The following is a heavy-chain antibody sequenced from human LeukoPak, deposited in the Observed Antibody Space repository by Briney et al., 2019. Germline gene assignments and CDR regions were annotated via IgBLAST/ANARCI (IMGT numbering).Heavy chain of an antibody. J-gene: IGHJ4*02. D-gene: IGHD4-17*01. CDR1: GFPFSNYG. V-gene: IGHV3-23*01. CDR3: ARDYADYVGYFFFDY. CDR2: ISGSGGST. Sequence: PGGSLRLSCAASGFPFSNYGIHWVRQAPGKGLEWVSAISGSGGSTYYADSVKGRFTISRDNSKNTLYLQMNSLRAEDTAVYYCARDYADYVGYFFFDYWGQGTLVTVSS.